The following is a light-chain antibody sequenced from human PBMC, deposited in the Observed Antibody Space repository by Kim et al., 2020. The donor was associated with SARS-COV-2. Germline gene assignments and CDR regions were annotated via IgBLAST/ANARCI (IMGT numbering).Light chain of an antibody. V-gene: IGKV3-11*01. J-gene: IGKJ5*01. Sequence: LSPGEKAPPSCRASRNINSYLAWYQQKPGQAPRLLIYDASNWATGIPARFSGSGSGTDFTLTISRLEPEDSAVYYCQQRDNWPLTFGQGTRLEIK. CDR1: RNINSY. CDR2: DAS. CDR3: QQRDNWPLT.